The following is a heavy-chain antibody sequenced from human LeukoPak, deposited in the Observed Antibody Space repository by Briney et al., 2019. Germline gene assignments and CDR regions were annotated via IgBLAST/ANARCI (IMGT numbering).Heavy chain of an antibody. CDR3: ARAGDSGYEDYALDY. CDR2: ISVYNGNT. V-gene: IGHV1-18*01. J-gene: IGHJ4*02. CDR1: SYTFSSYG. D-gene: IGHD5-12*01. Sequence: ASVKVSCKASSYTFSSYGISWVRQAPGQGLEWMGWISVYNGNTKCAQNFQGRVTMTTDTSTSTAYMELRSLRSDDTAVYYCARAGDSGYEDYALDYWGQGTLVIVSS.